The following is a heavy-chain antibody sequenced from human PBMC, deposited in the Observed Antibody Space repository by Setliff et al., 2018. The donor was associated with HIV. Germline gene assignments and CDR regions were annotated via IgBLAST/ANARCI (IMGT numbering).Heavy chain of an antibody. V-gene: IGHV3-30*18. CDR3: AKTSNTGYLFCSDY. Sequence: PGGSLRLSCAASGFTFTNYAMSWVRQAPGKGLEWVALISYDGTYKYYAESVKGRFTISRDNSKNTVYLQMNSLRAEDTAVYYCAKTSNTGYLFCSDYWGQGTLVTVSS. CDR2: ISYDGTYK. J-gene: IGHJ4*02. CDR1: GFTFTNYA. D-gene: IGHD3-9*01.